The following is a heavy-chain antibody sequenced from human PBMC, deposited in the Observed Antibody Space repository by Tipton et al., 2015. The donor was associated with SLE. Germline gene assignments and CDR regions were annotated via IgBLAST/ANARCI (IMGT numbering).Heavy chain of an antibody. CDR2: INADGSNT. CDR3: ARTQFWGSYFDL. D-gene: IGHD3-16*01. J-gene: IGHJ2*01. CDR1: GASISSNTYY. Sequence: LSLTCTVSGASISSNTYYWGWVRQAPGKGLVWVSHINADGSNTGYEDSVKGRLTISRDNAKNTLYVQMNSLRAEDTAVYYCARTQFWGSYFDLWGRGTLVTVSS. V-gene: IGHV3-74*01.